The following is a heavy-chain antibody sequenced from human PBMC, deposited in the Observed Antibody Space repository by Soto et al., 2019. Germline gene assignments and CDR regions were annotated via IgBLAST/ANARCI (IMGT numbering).Heavy chain of an antibody. D-gene: IGHD2-8*02. Sequence: SETLSLTCAVYGGSFSGYYWTWIRQPPGTGLEWIGEINHSGSTNYNPSLKSRVTISVDTSKNQFSLKLTSVTAADTAVYYCARDKITGLFDYWGQGTLVSVS. V-gene: IGHV4-34*01. J-gene: IGHJ4*02. CDR1: GGSFSGYY. CDR3: ARDKITGLFDY. CDR2: INHSGST.